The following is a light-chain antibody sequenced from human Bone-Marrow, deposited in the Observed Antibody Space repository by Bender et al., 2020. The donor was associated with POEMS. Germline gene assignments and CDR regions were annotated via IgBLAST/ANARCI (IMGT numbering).Light chain of an antibody. Sequence: QSALTQPRSVSGSLGQSVTISCTGTTNDFDHYHSVTWYQQHPGKAPKLIIYDVTKRPSGVPHRVSGSKSDNSASLTIAGLQAEDEADYYCCSYTSSSMIFGGGTKLTVL. CDR1: TNDFDHYHS. CDR3: CSYTSSSMI. J-gene: IGLJ2*01. V-gene: IGLV2-11*01. CDR2: DVT.